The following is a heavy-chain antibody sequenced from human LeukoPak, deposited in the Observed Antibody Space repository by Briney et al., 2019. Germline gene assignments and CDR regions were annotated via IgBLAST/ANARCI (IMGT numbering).Heavy chain of an antibody. Sequence: QPGGSLRLSCAASGFTFSSYAMSWVRQAPGKGLEWVSAISGSGGSTYYADSVKGRFTISRDNSKNTLYLQMNSLRAEDTAVYYCAKDLPTLAYCGGDCYSGDAFDIWGQGTMVTASS. CDR3: AKDLPTLAYCGGDCYSGDAFDI. J-gene: IGHJ3*02. CDR1: GFTFSSYA. CDR2: ISGSGGST. D-gene: IGHD2-21*02. V-gene: IGHV3-23*01.